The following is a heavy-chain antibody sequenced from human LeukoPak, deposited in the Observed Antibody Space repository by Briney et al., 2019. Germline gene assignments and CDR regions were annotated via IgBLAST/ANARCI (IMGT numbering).Heavy chain of an antibody. CDR1: GFTFSSYS. CDR3: AKFYYDSSGYYYHYYYMDV. D-gene: IGHD3-22*01. J-gene: IGHJ6*03. Sequence: GGSLRLSCAASGFTFSSYSMNWVRQAPGKGLEWVSAISGSGGSTYYADSVKGRFTISRDNSKNTLYLQMNSLRAEDTAVYYCAKFYYDSSGYYYHYYYMDVWGKGTTVTVSS. CDR2: ISGSGGST. V-gene: IGHV3-23*01.